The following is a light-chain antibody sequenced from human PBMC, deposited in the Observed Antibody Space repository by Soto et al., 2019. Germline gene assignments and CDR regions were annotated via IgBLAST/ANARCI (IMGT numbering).Light chain of an antibody. CDR2: GAS. J-gene: IGKJ1*01. CDR1: QSVSNNY. V-gene: IGKV3-20*01. Sequence: EIVVTQSPGTLSLSPWERATLSCRASQSVSNNYLAWYQQKPGQAPRLLICGASRRATGIPDRFSGSGSGTDFPLTISRLAPEDFAVYYCQQYGSSGTFGQGTKVDIK. CDR3: QQYGSSGT.